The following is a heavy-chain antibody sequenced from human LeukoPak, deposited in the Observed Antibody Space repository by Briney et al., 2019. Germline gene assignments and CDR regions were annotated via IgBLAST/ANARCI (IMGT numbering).Heavy chain of an antibody. V-gene: IGHV3-21*01. J-gene: IGHJ5*02. Sequence: PGGSLRLSCAASGFTFSSYSMNWVRQAPGQRLEWVSSISSSSSYIYYADSVKGRFTISKDNAKNSLYLQMNSLRAEDTAVYYCARANDYGVSFDPWGQGTLDTVSS. CDR2: ISSSSSYI. D-gene: IGHD4-17*01. CDR1: GFTFSSYS. CDR3: ARANDYGVSFDP.